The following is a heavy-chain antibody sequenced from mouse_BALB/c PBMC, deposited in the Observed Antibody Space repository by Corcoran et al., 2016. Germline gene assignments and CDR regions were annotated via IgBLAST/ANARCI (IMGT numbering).Heavy chain of an antibody. CDR1: GYTFTNYG. CDR2: INTYTGEP. Sequence: QIQLVQSGPELKKPGETVKISCKASGYTFTNYGMNWVKQAPGKGLKWMGWINTYTGEPTYADDFKGRFAFSLETSASTAYLQINNLKNEDTATYFCASDPSWFAYWDQGTLVTVSA. V-gene: IGHV9-3-1*01. CDR3: ASDPSWFAY. J-gene: IGHJ3*01.